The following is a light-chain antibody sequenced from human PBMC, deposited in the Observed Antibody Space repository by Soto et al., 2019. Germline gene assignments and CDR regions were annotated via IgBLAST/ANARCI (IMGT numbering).Light chain of an antibody. CDR1: SSDVGGYKY. J-gene: IGLJ3*02. Sequence: QSALTQPASVSGSPGRSITIYCTGTSSDVGGYKYVSWYQQHPGKAPKLMIYEVSNRPSGVSNRFSGSKSGNTASLTISGLQAEDEADYYCSSYTSGSSTWVFGGGTKVTVL. V-gene: IGLV2-14*01. CDR2: EVS. CDR3: SSYTSGSSTWV.